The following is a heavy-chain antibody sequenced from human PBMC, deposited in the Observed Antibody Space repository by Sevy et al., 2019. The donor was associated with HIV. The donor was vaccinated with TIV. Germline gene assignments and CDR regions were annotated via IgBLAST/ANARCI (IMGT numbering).Heavy chain of an antibody. V-gene: IGHV3-30-3*01. Sequence: GGSLRLSCAASGFTFSSYAMHWVRQAPGKGLEWVAVISYDGSNKYYADSVKGRFTISRDNSKNTLYLQMNSLGAEDTAVYYCASWGGYSGLWGQGTLVTVSS. CDR2: ISYDGSNK. CDR1: GFTFSSYA. J-gene: IGHJ4*02. D-gene: IGHD5-12*01. CDR3: ASWGGYSGL.